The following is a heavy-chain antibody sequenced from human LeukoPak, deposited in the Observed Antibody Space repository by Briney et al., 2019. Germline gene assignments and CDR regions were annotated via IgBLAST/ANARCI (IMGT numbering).Heavy chain of an antibody. Sequence: GGSLRLSCAASGFTFSSYAMSWVRQAPGKGLEWVSAISGSGGSTYYADSVKGRFTISRDNSKNTLYLQMNSLRAEDTAVYYCAKKTAGGIAVAGPFDPWGQGTLVTVSS. CDR2: ISGSGGST. D-gene: IGHD6-19*01. J-gene: IGHJ5*02. CDR1: GFTFSSYA. CDR3: AKKTAGGIAVAGPFDP. V-gene: IGHV3-23*01.